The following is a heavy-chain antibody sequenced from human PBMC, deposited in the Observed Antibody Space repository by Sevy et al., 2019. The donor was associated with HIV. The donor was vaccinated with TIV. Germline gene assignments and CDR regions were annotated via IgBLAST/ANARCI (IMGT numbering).Heavy chain of an antibody. V-gene: IGHV3-23*01. CDR1: GFTFSTYT. Sequence: GGSLRLSCAASGFTFSTYTMTWVRQAPGKGLEWVSAICGSAGSTYYADSVKGRFTISRDNSKNTLYLQMNSLRVEDSAVYYCAKGDSTFYGMDVWGQGTTVTVSS. CDR2: ICGSAGST. CDR3: AKGDSTFYGMDV. D-gene: IGHD6-13*01. J-gene: IGHJ6*02.